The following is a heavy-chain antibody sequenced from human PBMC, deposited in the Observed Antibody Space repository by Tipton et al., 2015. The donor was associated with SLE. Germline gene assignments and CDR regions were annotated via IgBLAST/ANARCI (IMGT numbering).Heavy chain of an antibody. CDR1: GYTFTTYE. V-gene: IGHV1-8*03. D-gene: IGHD6-19*01. CDR3: ARMYSSGWYDYFDY. Sequence: QSGAEVKKPGASVKVSCKASGYTFTTYEINWVRQAPGQGLEWMGWMNGHNGNRGYAPKFQGRVTITMNTSINTTYMELSSLGSEDTAVYYCARMYSSGWYDYFDYWGQGTLVTVSS. J-gene: IGHJ4*02. CDR2: MNGHNGNR.